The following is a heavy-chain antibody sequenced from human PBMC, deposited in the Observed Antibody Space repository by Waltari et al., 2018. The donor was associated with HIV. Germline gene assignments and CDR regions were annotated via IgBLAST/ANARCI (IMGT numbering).Heavy chain of an antibody. J-gene: IGHJ6*01. D-gene: IGHD2-21*01. CDR1: GFIFSGFA. Sequence: EAQLLESGGGLVQPGGSLSLSCAPSGFIFSGFAMSWVRQAPGKGLEWVSTIAANGGATWYADSVKGRFSISRDNSKNTLSVQMNSLRVEDTAIYYCAKDHSSCVGRTCLVMDVWGQGTTVTVSS. CDR2: IAANGGAT. V-gene: IGHV3-23*01. CDR3: AKDHSSCVGRTCLVMDV.